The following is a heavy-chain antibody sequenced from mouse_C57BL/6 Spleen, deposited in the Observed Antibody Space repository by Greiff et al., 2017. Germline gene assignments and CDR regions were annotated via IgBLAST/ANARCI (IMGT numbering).Heavy chain of an antibody. CDR1: GFTFSSYA. Sequence: EVKLVESGGGLVKPGGSLKLSCAASGFTFSSYAMSWVRQTPEKRLEWVATISDGGSYTYYPDNVKGRFTIARDNAKNNLYLQMSHLKSEDTAMYYCAREGHGRGYFDYWGQGTTLTVSS. J-gene: IGHJ2*01. V-gene: IGHV5-4*01. CDR3: AREGHGRGYFDY. CDR2: ISDGGSYT.